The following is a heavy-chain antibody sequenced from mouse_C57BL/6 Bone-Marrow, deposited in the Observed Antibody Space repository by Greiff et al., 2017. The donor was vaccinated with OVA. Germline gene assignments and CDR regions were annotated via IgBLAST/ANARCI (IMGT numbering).Heavy chain of an antibody. CDR1: GFTFSDYG. J-gene: IGHJ4*01. D-gene: IGHD2-4*01. Sequence: EVQRVESGGGLVKPGGSLKLSCAASGFTFSDYGMHWVRQAPEKGLEWVAYISSGSSTIYYADTVKGRFTISRDNAKNTLFLQMTSLRSEDTAMYYCAKNYDNYAMDYWGQGTSVTVSS. CDR3: AKNYDNYAMDY. CDR2: ISSGSSTI. V-gene: IGHV5-17*01.